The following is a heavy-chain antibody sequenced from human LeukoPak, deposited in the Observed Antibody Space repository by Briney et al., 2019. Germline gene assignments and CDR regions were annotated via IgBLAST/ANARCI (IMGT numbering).Heavy chain of an antibody. D-gene: IGHD2-15*01. CDR2: INEDGGNT. CDR1: GFSFDDYA. J-gene: IGHJ3*02. Sequence: GGSLRLSCAASGFSFDDYAMHWVRQDPGKGLEWVSLINEDGGNTFYADSVRGRFTISRDNSKNSLYLQMNSLRTEDTALYYCAKEIDTLGTNAFDIWGQGTIVTVSS. CDR3: AKEIDTLGTNAFDI. V-gene: IGHV3-43*02.